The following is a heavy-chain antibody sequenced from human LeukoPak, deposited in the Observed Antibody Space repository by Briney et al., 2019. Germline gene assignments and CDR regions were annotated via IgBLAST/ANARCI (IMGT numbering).Heavy chain of an antibody. CDR2: VSHSGST. J-gene: IGHJ4*02. D-gene: IGHD2-15*01. V-gene: IGHV4-34*01. Sequence: SETLSLTCAVYGGSFSGYYWTWIRQPPGKGLEWIGEVSHSGSTNYNPSLKSRVTISAGRSMNQFSLKLNSVTAADTAVYYCARTHPCGGGSCYPDYWGQGTLVTVSS. CDR1: GGSFSGYY. CDR3: ARTHPCGGGSCYPDY.